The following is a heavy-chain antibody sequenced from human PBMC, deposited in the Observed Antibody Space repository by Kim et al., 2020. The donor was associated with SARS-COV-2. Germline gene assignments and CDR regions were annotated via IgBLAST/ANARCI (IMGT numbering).Heavy chain of an antibody. CDR3: ARDYYGSGSYYD. Sequence: SETLSLTCAVYGGSFSDYYWSWIRQPPGKGLEWIGEINHSGSTNYNPSLKSRVTISVDTSKNQFSLRLSSVTAADTAVYYCARDYYGSGSYYDWGQGTLV. CDR1: GGSFSDYY. D-gene: IGHD3-10*01. V-gene: IGHV4-34*01. CDR2: INHSGST. J-gene: IGHJ4*02.